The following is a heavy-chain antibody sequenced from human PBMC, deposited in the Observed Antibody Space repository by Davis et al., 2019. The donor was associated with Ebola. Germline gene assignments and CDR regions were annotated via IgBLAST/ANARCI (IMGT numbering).Heavy chain of an antibody. Sequence: AASVKVSCKASGYTFTDFDIHWVRQAPGQGLEWMGWINAGNGNMSYSQKFQGRVTITRDTSASTVYMELSSLRSEDTAVYYCARVTGIRYVSLGYWGQGTLVTVSS. J-gene: IGHJ4*02. CDR2: INAGNGNM. V-gene: IGHV1-3*01. D-gene: IGHD3-9*01. CDR1: GYTFTDFD. CDR3: ARVTGIRYVSLGY.